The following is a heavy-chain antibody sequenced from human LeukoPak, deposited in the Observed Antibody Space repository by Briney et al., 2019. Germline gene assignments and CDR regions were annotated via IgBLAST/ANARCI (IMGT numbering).Heavy chain of an antibody. D-gene: IGHD1-26*01. Sequence: ASVKVSCKASGGTFSSYAISWVRQAPGQGLEWMGWINPNSGGTNYAQKFQGRVTMTRDTSISTAYMELSRLRSDDTAVYYCARVAGGSYYVFDYWGQGTLVTVSS. J-gene: IGHJ4*02. CDR3: ARVAGGSYYVFDY. CDR1: GGTFSSYA. V-gene: IGHV1-2*02. CDR2: INPNSGGT.